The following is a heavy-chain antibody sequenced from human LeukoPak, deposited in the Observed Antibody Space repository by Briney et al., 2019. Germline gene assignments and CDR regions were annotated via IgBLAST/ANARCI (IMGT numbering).Heavy chain of an antibody. Sequence: GASVKVSCKASGGTFSSYAISWVRQATGQGLEWMGWMNPNSGNTGYAQKFQGRVTMTRNTSMSTAYMELSSLRSEDTAVYYCARGRMVRGVSKYYGMDVWGQGTTVTVSS. J-gene: IGHJ6*02. CDR3: ARGRMVRGVSKYYGMDV. D-gene: IGHD3-10*01. CDR1: GGTFSSYA. V-gene: IGHV1-8*02. CDR2: MNPNSGNT.